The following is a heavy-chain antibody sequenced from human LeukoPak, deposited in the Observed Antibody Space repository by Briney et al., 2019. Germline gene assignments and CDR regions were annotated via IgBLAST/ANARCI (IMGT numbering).Heavy chain of an antibody. CDR2: TYYSGST. CDR1: GDSISSYY. D-gene: IGHD3-3*01. J-gene: IGHJ2*01. CDR3: ARHPPRITIFGVATPDWYFDL. Sequence: SETLSLTCTVSGDSISSYYWSWVRQPPGKGLEWIGYTYYSGSTNYNPSLQSRVTISVDTSKNQFPLKLSSVTAADTAVYYCARHPPRITIFGVATPDWYFDLWGRGTLVTVSS. V-gene: IGHV4-59*08.